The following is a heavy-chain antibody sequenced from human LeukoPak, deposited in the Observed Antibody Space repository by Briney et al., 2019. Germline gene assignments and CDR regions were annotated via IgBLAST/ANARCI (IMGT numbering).Heavy chain of an antibody. Sequence: PGGSLRLSCAASGFTFSSYAMHWVRQAPGKGLEWVAVISYDGSNKYYADSVKGRFTISRDNSKNTLYLQMNSLRAEDTAVYYCAKEGRGSYSAGSYYYGMDVWGQGTTVTVSS. D-gene: IGHD3-16*01. CDR1: GFTFSSYA. V-gene: IGHV3-30*04. CDR3: AKEGRGSYSAGSYYYGMDV. J-gene: IGHJ6*02. CDR2: ISYDGSNK.